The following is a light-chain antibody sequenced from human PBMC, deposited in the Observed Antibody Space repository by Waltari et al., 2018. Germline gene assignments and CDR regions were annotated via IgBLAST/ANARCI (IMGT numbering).Light chain of an antibody. CDR2: DAS. CDR1: QSIDTY. CDR3: QQRSRWPT. V-gene: IGKV3-11*01. J-gene: IGKJ4*01. Sequence: EIVLTQSPATLSLSPGERATLSCRASQSIDTYLAWYQHTPGQAPRLLIYDASNRATGIPARFTGSGSGTDFTLTINSLEPEDFAVYYCQQRSRWPTFGGGTKVEIK.